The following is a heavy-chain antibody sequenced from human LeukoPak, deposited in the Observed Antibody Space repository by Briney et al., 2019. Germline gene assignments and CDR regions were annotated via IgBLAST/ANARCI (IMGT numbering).Heavy chain of an antibody. CDR1: GGSFSGYY. CDR2: INHSGST. CDR3: ARVRYSGSPDAFDI. D-gene: IGHD1-26*01. J-gene: IGHJ3*02. Sequence: SETLSLTCAVYGGSFSGYYWSWIRQPPGKGLEWIGEINHSGSTNYNPSLKSRVTISVDTSKNQFSLKLSSVTAADTAVYYCARVRYSGSPDAFDIWGQGTMVTVSS. V-gene: IGHV4-34*01.